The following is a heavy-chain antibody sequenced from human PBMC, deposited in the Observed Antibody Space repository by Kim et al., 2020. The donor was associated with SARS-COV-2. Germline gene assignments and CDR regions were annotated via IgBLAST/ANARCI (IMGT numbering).Heavy chain of an antibody. Sequence: SETLSLTCAVYGGSFSGYYWSWIRQPPGKGLEWIGEINHSGSTNYNPSLKSRVTISVDTSKNQFSLKLSSVTAADTAVYYCARRVRGYSGYGLDYWGQGTLVTVSS. CDR2: INHSGST. D-gene: IGHD5-12*01. V-gene: IGHV4-34*01. CDR3: ARRVRGYSGYGLDY. J-gene: IGHJ4*02. CDR1: GGSFSGYY.